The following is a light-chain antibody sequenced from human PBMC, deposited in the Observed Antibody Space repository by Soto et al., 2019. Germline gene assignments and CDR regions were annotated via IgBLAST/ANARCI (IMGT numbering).Light chain of an antibody. V-gene: IGKV3-20*01. CDR3: QQYDGSPWT. Sequence: EIVLTQSPGTLSLSPGERATLSCRASQSVSGSNLAWYQQKPGQAPRLVIFGASTRAPGSPDRFSGSGSGTDLTVNISILEPEDFAVYYCQQYDGSPWTFGQGNKVEIK. CDR2: GAS. CDR1: QSVSGSN. J-gene: IGKJ1*01.